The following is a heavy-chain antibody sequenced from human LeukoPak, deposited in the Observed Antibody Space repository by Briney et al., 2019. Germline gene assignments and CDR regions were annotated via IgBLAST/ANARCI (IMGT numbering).Heavy chain of an antibody. V-gene: IGHV4-59*12. CDR2: IYYSGST. Sequence: SETLSLTCTVSGGSISSYYWSWIRQPPGKGLEWIGYIYYSGSTNYNPSLKSRVTISVDTSKNQFSLKLSSVTAADTAVYYCAREVNSSGWYEDWFDPWGQGTLVTVSS. CDR1: GGSISSYY. J-gene: IGHJ5*02. D-gene: IGHD6-19*01. CDR3: AREVNSSGWYEDWFDP.